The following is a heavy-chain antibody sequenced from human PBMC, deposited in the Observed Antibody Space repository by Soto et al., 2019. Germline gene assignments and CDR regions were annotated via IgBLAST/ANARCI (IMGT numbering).Heavy chain of an antibody. J-gene: IGHJ4*02. CDR1: GYTFTSYG. D-gene: IGHD4-17*01. V-gene: IGHV1-18*01. Sequence: ASVKVSCKASGYTFTSYGISWVRQAPGQGLEWMGWISAYNGNTNYAQKLQGRVTMTTDTSTSTAYMELRSLRSDDTAVYYCARVHDYGDVVEYYFDYWGQGTLVTVSS. CDR2: ISAYNGNT. CDR3: ARVHDYGDVVEYYFDY.